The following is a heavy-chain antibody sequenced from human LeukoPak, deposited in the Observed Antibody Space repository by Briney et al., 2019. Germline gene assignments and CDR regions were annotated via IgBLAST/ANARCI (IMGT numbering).Heavy chain of an antibody. CDR3: ARGGPYDSSGYYSFEY. J-gene: IGHJ4*02. CDR2: INPSGGST. Sequence: ASGKVSCKASGYTFTRYYMHWVRQTPGQGLDSMGIINPSGGSTSYAQKFQGRVTMTRDTSTSTVYMELSSLRSEDTAVHYCARGGPYDSSGYYSFEYWGQGTLVTVSS. D-gene: IGHD3-22*01. V-gene: IGHV1-46*01. CDR1: GYTFTRYY.